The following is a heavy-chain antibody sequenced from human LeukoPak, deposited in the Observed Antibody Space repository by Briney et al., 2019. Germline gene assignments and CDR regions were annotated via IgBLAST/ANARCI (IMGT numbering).Heavy chain of an antibody. J-gene: IGHJ4*02. Sequence: SVKVSCKASGGTFSSYAISWVRQAPGQGLEWMGGIIPIFGTANYAQKFQGRVTITADESTSTAYMELSSLRSEDTAVYYCAREGRYCSGGSCSYYFDYWGQGTLVTVSS. CDR3: AREGRYCSGGSCSYYFDY. D-gene: IGHD2-15*01. CDR1: GGTFSSYA. CDR2: IIPIFGTA. V-gene: IGHV1-69*13.